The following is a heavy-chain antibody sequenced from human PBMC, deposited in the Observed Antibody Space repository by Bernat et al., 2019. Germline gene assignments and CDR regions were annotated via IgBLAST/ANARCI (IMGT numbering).Heavy chain of an antibody. CDR2: TYYRSKWYN. CDR3: ARASYSSSWYGHPAPYCYGMDV. J-gene: IGHJ6*02. V-gene: IGHV6-1*01. Sequence: QVQLQQSGPGLVKPSQTLSLTCAISGDSVSSNSAAWNWIRQSPSRGLEWLGRTYYRSKWYNDYAVSVTSRTTINPDTSKTQFSLQLNSVTPEDTAVYYCARASYSSSWYGHPAPYCYGMDVWGQGTTVTVSS. D-gene: IGHD6-13*01. CDR1: GDSVSSNSAA.